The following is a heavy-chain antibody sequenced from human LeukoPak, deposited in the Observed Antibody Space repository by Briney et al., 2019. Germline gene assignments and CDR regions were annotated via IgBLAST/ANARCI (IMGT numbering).Heavy chain of an antibody. J-gene: IGHJ4*02. CDR1: GGTFSSYA. Sequence: SVKVSCKASGGTFSSYAISWVRQAPGQGLEWMGGIIPIFGTANYAQKFQGRVTMTEDTSTDTAYMELSSLRSEDTAVYYCATDGGGYSGYVMLDYWGQGTLVTVSS. CDR3: ATDGGGYSGYVMLDY. V-gene: IGHV1-69*06. D-gene: IGHD5-12*01. CDR2: IIPIFGTA.